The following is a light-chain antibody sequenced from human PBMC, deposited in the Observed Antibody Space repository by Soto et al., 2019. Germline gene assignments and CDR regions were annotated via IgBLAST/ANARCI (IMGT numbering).Light chain of an antibody. CDR3: SSYTSSSTLV. CDR2: DVS. V-gene: IGLV2-14*01. J-gene: IGLJ1*01. CDR1: SSDVGGYNY. Sequence: QSALTQPASVSVSPGQSITISCTGTSSDVGGYNYVSWYQQHPGKAPKLMIYDVSNRPSGVSNRFSGSKSGNTASLTISGLQAVDEADYYCSSYTSSSTLVFGTGTKLTVL.